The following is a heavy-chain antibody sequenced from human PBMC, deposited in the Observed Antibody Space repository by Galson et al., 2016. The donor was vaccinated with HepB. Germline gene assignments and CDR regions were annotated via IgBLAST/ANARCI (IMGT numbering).Heavy chain of an antibody. CDR3: ARPRDNYGHAIDI. CDR2: ISSGSAYK. D-gene: IGHD3-10*01. V-gene: IGHV3-21*01. Sequence: SLRLSCAGSGFTFRNYHVNWVRQTPGKGLEWVSSISSGSAYKYYADSVKGRFSIFRDNAKNSLYLQMNSLRVVDTAVYYCARPRDNYGHAIDIWGQGTVVTVSS. CDR1: GFTFRNYH. J-gene: IGHJ3*02.